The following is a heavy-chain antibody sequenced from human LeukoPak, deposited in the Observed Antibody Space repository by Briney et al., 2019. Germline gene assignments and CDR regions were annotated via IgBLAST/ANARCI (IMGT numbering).Heavy chain of an antibody. CDR2: IRYDGSNK. D-gene: IGHD5-12*01. V-gene: IGHV3-30*02. J-gene: IGHJ4*02. CDR3: ARPPPTIYSGYAQLWLLAY. CDR1: GFTFSSYG. Sequence: GGSLRLSYAASGFTFSSYGMHWVRQAPGKGLEWVAFIRYDGSNKYYADSVKGRFTISRDNSKNTLYLQMNSLRAEDTAVYYCARPPPTIYSGYAQLWLLAYWGQGTLVTVSS.